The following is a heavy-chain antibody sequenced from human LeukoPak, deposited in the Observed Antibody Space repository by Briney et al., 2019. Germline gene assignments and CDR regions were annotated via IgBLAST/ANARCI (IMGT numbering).Heavy chain of an antibody. Sequence: PSETLSLTCTVSGGSISSSSYYWGWIRQPPGKGLEWIGSIYYSGSSYYNPSLKSRVSISIDTSKNQFSLRLTSVTDTDTAVYYCARVKRDPYSSILYWGQGTLVTVSS. CDR1: GGSISSSSYY. D-gene: IGHD6-13*01. CDR3: ARVKRDPYSSILY. CDR2: IYYSGSS. V-gene: IGHV4-39*01. J-gene: IGHJ4*02.